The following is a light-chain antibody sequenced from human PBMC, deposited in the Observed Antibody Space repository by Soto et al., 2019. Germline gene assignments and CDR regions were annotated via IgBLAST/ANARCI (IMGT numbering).Light chain of an antibody. CDR2: GAS. J-gene: IGKJ1*01. CDR3: QKYDTAPPT. V-gene: IGKV1-27*01. CDR1: QDISTY. Sequence: DIQMTQSPSSLSASVGDGVTITCRASQDISTYLAWYQQKPGKIPKLLIYGASTLQAGVPSRFSGSGSGTDFTLTISSLQPEDVASYYCQKYDTAPPTFGQGPKVDLK.